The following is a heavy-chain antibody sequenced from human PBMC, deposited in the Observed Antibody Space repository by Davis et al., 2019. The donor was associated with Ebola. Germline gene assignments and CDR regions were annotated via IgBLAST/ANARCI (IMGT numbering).Heavy chain of an antibody. V-gene: IGHV4-34*01. J-gene: IGHJ5*02. D-gene: IGHD3-10*01. CDR1: GGSFSGYY. CDR2: INHSGST. Sequence: SETLSLTCAVYGGSFSGYYWSWIRQPPGKGLEWIGEINHSGSTNYNPSLKSRVTISVDTSKNQFSLKLSSVTAADTAVYYCARARYYGSGSYWGGPSFDPWGQGTLVTVSS. CDR3: ARARYYGSGSYWGGPSFDP.